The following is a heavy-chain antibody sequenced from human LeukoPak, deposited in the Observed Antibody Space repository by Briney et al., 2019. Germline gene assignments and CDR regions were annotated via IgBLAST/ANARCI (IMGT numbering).Heavy chain of an antibody. Sequence: GESLKISCKGSGYSFTSYWIGWVRPMPGKGLEWMGIIYPGDSDTRYSPSFQGQVTISADKSISTAYLQWSSLKASDTAMYYCARHLYSSSWSLYYYYYMDVWGKGTTVTVSS. D-gene: IGHD6-13*01. V-gene: IGHV5-51*01. J-gene: IGHJ6*03. CDR2: IYPGDSDT. CDR3: ARHLYSSSWSLYYYYYMDV. CDR1: GYSFTSYW.